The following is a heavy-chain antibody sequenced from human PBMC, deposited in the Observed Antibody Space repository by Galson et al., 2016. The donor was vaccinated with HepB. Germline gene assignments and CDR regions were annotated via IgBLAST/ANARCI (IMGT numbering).Heavy chain of an antibody. Sequence: SVKVSCKASGYTVSSHAMQWVRRAPGQGLEWMGWINAGNGNTRYSPKFQGRVTISRDTSASIVYLELSSLTSGDTAVYYCARPHFTYGFTSLDYWGQGTLVTVSS. V-gene: IGHV1-3*01. CDR3: ARPHFTYGFTSLDY. J-gene: IGHJ4*02. CDR1: GYTVSSHA. D-gene: IGHD4-17*01. CDR2: INAGNGNT.